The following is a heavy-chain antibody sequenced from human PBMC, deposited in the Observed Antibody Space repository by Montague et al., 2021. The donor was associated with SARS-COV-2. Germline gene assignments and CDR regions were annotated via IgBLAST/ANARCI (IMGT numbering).Heavy chain of an antibody. D-gene: IGHD3-3*01. Sequence: ETLSLTCAVYGGSLSGYYWAWIRQTPGKGLEWIGEINHSGNTNYNPSLKSRLTISVDTSKKQFSLRLSSVTTADAAVYYCARGADYDFWSGYLRYKWFDPWGLGTPVTVSS. CDR1: GGSLSGYY. CDR2: INHSGNT. V-gene: IGHV4-34*01. J-gene: IGHJ5*02. CDR3: ARGADYDFWSGYLRYKWFDP.